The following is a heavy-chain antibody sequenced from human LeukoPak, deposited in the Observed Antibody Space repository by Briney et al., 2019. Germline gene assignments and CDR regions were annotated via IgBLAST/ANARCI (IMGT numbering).Heavy chain of an antibody. CDR2: MNPNSGNT. D-gene: IGHD6-13*01. V-gene: IGHV1-8*01. CDR1: GYTSTSYD. Sequence: ASVKVSCKASGYTSTSYDINWVRQATGQGLEWMGWMNPNSGNTGYAQKFQGRVTMTRNTSISTAYMELSSLRSEDTAVYYCARNSGYSSSRGDYGMDVWGQGTTVTVSS. CDR3: ARNSGYSSSRGDYGMDV. J-gene: IGHJ6*02.